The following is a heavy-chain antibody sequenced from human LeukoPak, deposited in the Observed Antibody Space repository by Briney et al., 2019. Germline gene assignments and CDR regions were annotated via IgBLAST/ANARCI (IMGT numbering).Heavy chain of an antibody. CDR1: GGSISSGGYY. CDR3: ARGATTVTTPPYFDY. J-gene: IGHJ4*02. D-gene: IGHD4-17*01. CDR2: IYHSGST. V-gene: IGHV4-30-2*05. Sequence: PSETLSLTCTVSGGSISSGGYYWSWIRQPPGKGLEWIGYIYHSGSTYYNPSPKSRVTISVDTSKNQFSLKLSSVTAADTAVYYCARGATTVTTPPYFDYWGQGTLVTVSS.